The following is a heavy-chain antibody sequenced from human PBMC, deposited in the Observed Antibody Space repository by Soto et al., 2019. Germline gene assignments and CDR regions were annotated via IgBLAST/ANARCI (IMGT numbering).Heavy chain of an antibody. CDR1: GFTFSNYW. V-gene: IGHV3-74*02. J-gene: IGHJ6*03. Sequence: EVQLVESGGGLVQPGGSLRLSCAASGFTFSNYWMYWVRQAPGKGLEWVSRINSDGSVSSHADSVKGRLTISRDNVKKTLYLHMDSLRAEETAVYYCARGDCVGGTCYSLAGSFYYYMDVWGKGNTVTVFS. CDR2: INSDGSVS. CDR3: ARGDCVGGTCYSLAGSFYYYMDV. D-gene: IGHD2-15*01.